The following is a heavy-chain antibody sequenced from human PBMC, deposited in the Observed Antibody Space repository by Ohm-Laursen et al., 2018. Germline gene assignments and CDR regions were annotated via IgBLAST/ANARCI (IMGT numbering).Heavy chain of an antibody. V-gene: IGHV1-46*01. Sequence: ASVKVSYKASGYTFTSYYMHWVRQAPGQGLEWMGIINPSGGSTSYAQKFQGRVTMTRDTSTSTVYMELSSLRSEDTAVYYCASPIVTQNYYYYGMDVWGQGTTVTVSS. CDR2: INPSGGST. D-gene: IGHD3-22*01. CDR1: GYTFTSYY. J-gene: IGHJ6*02. CDR3: ASPIVTQNYYYYGMDV.